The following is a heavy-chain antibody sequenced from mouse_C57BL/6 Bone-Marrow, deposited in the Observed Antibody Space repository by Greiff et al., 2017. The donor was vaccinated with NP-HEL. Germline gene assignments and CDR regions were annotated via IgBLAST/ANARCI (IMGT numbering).Heavy chain of an antibody. Sequence: EVKLMESGGGLVKPGGSLKLSCSASGFTFSSYAMSWVRQTPEKRLEWVATLSDGGGVTYSPDNVKGRFTISRDNAKNNLYLQMSHLKSEDTAMYYCARDLLRLRGGLAYWGQGTLVTVSA. J-gene: IGHJ3*01. V-gene: IGHV5-4*01. CDR2: LSDGGGVT. CDR3: ARDLLRLRGGLAY. D-gene: IGHD2-4*01. CDR1: GFTFSSYA.